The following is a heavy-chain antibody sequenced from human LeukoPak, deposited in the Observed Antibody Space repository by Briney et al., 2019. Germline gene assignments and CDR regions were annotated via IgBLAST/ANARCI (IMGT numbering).Heavy chain of an antibody. Sequence: SSVKVSCKASGGTFSSYVISWVRQAPGQGLEWMGRIIPILGIANYAQKFQSRVTITADKSTSTAYMELSSLRSEDTAVYYCARDTEGGYCSSTSCYTFDYWGQGTLVTVSS. CDR2: IIPILGIA. D-gene: IGHD2-2*02. V-gene: IGHV1-69*04. CDR3: ARDTEGGYCSSTSCYTFDY. CDR1: GGTFSSYV. J-gene: IGHJ4*02.